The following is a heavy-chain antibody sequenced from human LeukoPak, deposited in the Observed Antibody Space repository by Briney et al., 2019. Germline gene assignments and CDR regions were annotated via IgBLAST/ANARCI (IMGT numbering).Heavy chain of an antibody. J-gene: IGHJ5*02. CDR1: GFTFSVYW. CDR3: ARGKAVAGTFSWFDP. D-gene: IGHD6-19*01. CDR2: INSDGSST. Sequence: GGSLRLSCAASGFTFSVYWMHWVRQAPGRGLVCVSLINSDGSSTRYADSVKGRFTISRDNAKNTLYLQMNSLRAEDTAVYYCARGKAVAGTFSWFDPWGQGTLVTVSS. V-gene: IGHV3-74*01.